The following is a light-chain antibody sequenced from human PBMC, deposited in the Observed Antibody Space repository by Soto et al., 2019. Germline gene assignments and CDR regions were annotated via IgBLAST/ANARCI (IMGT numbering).Light chain of an antibody. J-gene: IGKJ4*01. CDR1: QSVSSY. CDR2: DAS. CDR3: QHRSNWHLT. V-gene: IGKV3-11*01. Sequence: EIVLTQSPATLSLSPGERATLSCRASQSVSSYLAWYQQKPGQAPRLLIYDASNRATGIPARFSGSGSGTDFTLTISSLAPEDVAVYYCQHRSNWHLTFGGGTKGECK.